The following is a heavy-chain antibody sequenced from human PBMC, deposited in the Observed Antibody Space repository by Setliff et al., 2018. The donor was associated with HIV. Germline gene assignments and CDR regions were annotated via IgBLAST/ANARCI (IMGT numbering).Heavy chain of an antibody. V-gene: IGHV3-74*01. Sequence: GGSLRLSCAASGLTFSTSWMQWVRQSPGEGLLWVARLNPEANYIHYADSVKGRFTISRDNAKNTLYLQMNSLRTEDTAVYYCTTEDPWLRFGHWGQGTLVTVSS. D-gene: IGHD5-12*01. CDR1: GLTFSTSW. CDR3: TTEDPWLRFGH. J-gene: IGHJ5*02. CDR2: LNPEANYI.